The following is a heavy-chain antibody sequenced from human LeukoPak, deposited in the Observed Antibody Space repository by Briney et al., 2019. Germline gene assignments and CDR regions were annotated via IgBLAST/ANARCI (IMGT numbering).Heavy chain of an antibody. Sequence: PSQALSLTCTVSGGSISSGDYYWSWIRQPPGKGLEWIGSIYYSGSTYYNPSLKSRVTISVDTSKNQFSLKLSSVTAADTAVYYCARQMYRGAFDIWGQGTMVTVSS. CDR1: GGSISSGDYY. V-gene: IGHV4-39*01. J-gene: IGHJ3*02. CDR3: ARQMYRGAFDI. CDR2: IYYSGST. D-gene: IGHD3-10*01.